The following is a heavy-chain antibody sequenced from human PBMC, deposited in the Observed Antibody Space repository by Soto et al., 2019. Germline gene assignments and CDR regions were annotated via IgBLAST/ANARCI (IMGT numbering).Heavy chain of an antibody. J-gene: IGHJ3*02. CDR1: GFTFSSYA. CDR2: ISSNGGST. Sequence: EVQLVASGGGLVQPGGSLRLSCAASGFTFSSYAMHWVRQAPGKGLEYVSAISSNGGSTYYANSVKGRFTISRDNSKNTLYLHMGGLRAEDMAVYYCASQVVVAAQGAFDIWGQGTMVTVSS. V-gene: IGHV3-64*01. CDR3: ASQVVVAAQGAFDI. D-gene: IGHD2-15*01.